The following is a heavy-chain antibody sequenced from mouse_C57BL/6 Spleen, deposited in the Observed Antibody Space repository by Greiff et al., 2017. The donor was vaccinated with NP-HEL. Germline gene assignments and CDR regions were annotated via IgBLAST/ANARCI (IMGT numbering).Heavy chain of an antibody. CDR3: TTFNWDGFAY. Sequence: EVKLVESGEGLVKPGGSLKLSCAASGFTFSSYAMSWVRQTPEKRLEWVAYISSGGDYIYYADTVKGRFTISRDNARNTLYLQMSSLKSEDTAMYYRTTFNWDGFAYWGQGTLVTVSA. D-gene: IGHD4-1*01. V-gene: IGHV5-9-1*02. CDR1: GFTFSSYA. J-gene: IGHJ3*01. CDR2: ISSGGDYI.